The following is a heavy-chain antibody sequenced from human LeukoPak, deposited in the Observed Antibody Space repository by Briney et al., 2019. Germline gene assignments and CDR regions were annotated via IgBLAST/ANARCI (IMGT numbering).Heavy chain of an antibody. Sequence: PSETLSLTCTVSGGSITSGDYYWSWIRQPPGKGLEWIGYIYYSGSTYYNPSLKSRVTISVDTSKNQFSLKLSSVTAADTAVYYCARDQFEYSSSPWAFDIWGQGTMVTVSS. CDR3: ARDQFEYSSSPWAFDI. CDR1: GGSITSGDYY. D-gene: IGHD6-6*01. CDR2: IYYSGST. V-gene: IGHV4-61*08. J-gene: IGHJ3*02.